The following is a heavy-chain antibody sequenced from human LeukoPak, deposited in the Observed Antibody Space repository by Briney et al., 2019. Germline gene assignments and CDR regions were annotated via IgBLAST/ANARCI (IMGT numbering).Heavy chain of an antibody. CDR3: ASSGTVSYSGYDLAYYYYGMDV. D-gene: IGHD5-12*01. CDR1: GGSFSGYY. J-gene: IGHJ6*02. V-gene: IGHV4-34*01. Sequence: SETLSLTCAVYGGSFSGYYWSWIRQPPGKGLEWIGEINHSGSTNYNPSLKSRVTISVDTSKNQFSLKLSSVTAADTAVYYCASSGTVSYSGYDLAYYYYGMDVWGQGTTVTVSS. CDR2: INHSGST.